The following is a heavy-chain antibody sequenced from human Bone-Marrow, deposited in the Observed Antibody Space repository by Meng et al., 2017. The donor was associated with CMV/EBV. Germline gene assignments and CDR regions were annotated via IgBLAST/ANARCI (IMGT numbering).Heavy chain of an antibody. V-gene: IGHV3-30*02. CDR1: GFTFSSYG. CDR3: ARTLTTSYYYGMDV. Sequence: GESLKISCAASGFTFSSYGMHWVRQAPGKGLEWVAFIRYDGSNKYYADSVKGRFTISRDNAKNSLYLQMNSLRAEDTALYYCARTLTTSYYYGMDVWGQGTTVTGSS. D-gene: IGHD4-11*01. J-gene: IGHJ6*01. CDR2: IRYDGSNK.